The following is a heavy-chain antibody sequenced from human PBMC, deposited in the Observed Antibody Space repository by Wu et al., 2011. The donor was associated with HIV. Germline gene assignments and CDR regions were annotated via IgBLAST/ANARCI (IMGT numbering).Heavy chain of an antibody. CDR3: ARDPHWAGYFDY. V-gene: IGHV3-30-3*01. Sequence: RLSCAASKFTFSSYAMHWVRQAPGKGLEWVAVISYDGSNKYYADSVKGRFTISRDNSKNTLYLQMNSLRAEDTAVYYCARDPHWAGYFDYWGQGTLVTVSS. J-gene: IGHJ4*02. CDR2: ISYDGSNK. D-gene: IGHD3-16*01. CDR1: KFTFSSYA.